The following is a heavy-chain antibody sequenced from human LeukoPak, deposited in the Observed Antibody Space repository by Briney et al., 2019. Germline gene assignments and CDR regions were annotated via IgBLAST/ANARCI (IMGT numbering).Heavy chain of an antibody. CDR3: ARGTSVLLWFGELKD. CDR2: INPNSGGT. CDR1: GYAFTGYY. D-gene: IGHD3-10*01. V-gene: IGHV1-2*02. Sequence: ASVKVSCTASGYAFTGYYMHWVRQAPGQGLEWMGWINPNSGGTNYAQKFQGRVTMTRDTSISTAYMELSRLRSDDTAVYYCARGTSVLLWFGELKDWGQGTLVTVSS. J-gene: IGHJ4*02.